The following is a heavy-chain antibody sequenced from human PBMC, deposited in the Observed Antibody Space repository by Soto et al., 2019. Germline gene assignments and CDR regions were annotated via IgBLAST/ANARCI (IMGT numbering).Heavy chain of an antibody. D-gene: IGHD6-13*01. J-gene: IGHJ4*02. V-gene: IGHV3-30*03. CDR1: GFTFSSYG. Sequence: GGSLRLSCAASGFTFSSYGMHWVRQAPGKGLEWVAVISYDGSNKYYADSVKGRFTISRDNSKNTLYLQMNSLRAEDTAVYYCARGSQLVRYYFDYWGQGTLVTVSS. CDR3: ARGSQLVRYYFDY. CDR2: ISYDGSNK.